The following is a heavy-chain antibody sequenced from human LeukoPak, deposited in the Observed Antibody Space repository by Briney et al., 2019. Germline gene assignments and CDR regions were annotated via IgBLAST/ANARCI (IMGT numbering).Heavy chain of an antibody. CDR1: GGSISGYS. D-gene: IGHD2-15*01. CDR3: ARYSEPPRYFDY. V-gene: IGHV4-59*01. J-gene: IGHJ4*02. Sequence: PSETLSLTCTVSGGSISGYSWRWIRQPPGKGLEWIGYIYYSGTTNYNPSLKSRVTISVDTSNNQFSLRLTSVTAADTAVYYCARYSEPPRYFDYWGQGTLVTVSS. CDR2: IYYSGTT.